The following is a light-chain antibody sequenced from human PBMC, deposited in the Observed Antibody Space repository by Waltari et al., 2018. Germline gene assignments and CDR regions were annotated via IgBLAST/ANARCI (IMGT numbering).Light chain of an antibody. V-gene: IGKV3-15*01. J-gene: IGKJ2*01. CDR3: QQYNYWPPAYT. CDR1: RNVGTS. CDR2: DTS. Sequence: EVVLTQSPVTLSVSPGDRATLPCRARRNVGTSLAWYQQKPGQAPRLLIYDTSTRATGFPARFSGSGSGTEFTLTISSLQSEDFGVYYCQQYNYWPPAYTFGQGTKLEIK.